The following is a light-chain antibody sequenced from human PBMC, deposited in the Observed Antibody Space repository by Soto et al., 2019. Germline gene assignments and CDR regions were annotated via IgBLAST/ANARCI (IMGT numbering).Light chain of an antibody. CDR3: AAWDDSLSAV. V-gene: IGLV1-47*02. CDR2: SNN. J-gene: IGLJ3*02. CDR1: TSNIGSNY. Sequence: QSVLTQPPSVSGAPGQSVTISCSGSTSNIGSNYVSWYQQLPGTAPKLLIYSNNQRPSGVPDRFSGSKSGTSASLAISGLRSEDEADYYCAAWDDSLSAVFGGGTKLTVL.